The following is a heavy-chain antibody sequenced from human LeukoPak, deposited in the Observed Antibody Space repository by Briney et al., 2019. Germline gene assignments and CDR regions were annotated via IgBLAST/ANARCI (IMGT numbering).Heavy chain of an antibody. J-gene: IGHJ4*02. CDR3: ARGREVATAGYFDY. CDR2: ISSSSSTI. CDR1: GFTFSSYS. Sequence: GGSLRLSCAASGFTFSSYSMNWVRQAPGKGLEWVSYISSSSSTIYYADSVKGRFTISRDNAKNSLYLQMNSLRAEDTAVDYCARGREVATAGYFDYWGQGTLVTVSS. V-gene: IGHV3-48*01. D-gene: IGHD6-13*01.